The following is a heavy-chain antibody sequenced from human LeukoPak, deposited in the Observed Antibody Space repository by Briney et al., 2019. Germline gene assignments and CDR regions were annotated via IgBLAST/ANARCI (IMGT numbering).Heavy chain of an antibody. CDR3: AREYGSSHSFDP. CDR1: GGSISSYY. Sequence: PSETLSLTCTVSGGSISSYYWSWIRQPPGKGLEWIGYVYLSGSTNYNPSLKSRVTISVDTSKNQCSLKLSSVTAADTAIYYCAREYGSSHSFDPWGQGTLVTVSS. V-gene: IGHV4-59*12. J-gene: IGHJ5*02. CDR2: VYLSGST. D-gene: IGHD6-13*01.